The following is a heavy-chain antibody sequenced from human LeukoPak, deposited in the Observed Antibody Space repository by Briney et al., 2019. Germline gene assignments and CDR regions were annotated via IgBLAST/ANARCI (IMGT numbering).Heavy chain of an antibody. J-gene: IGHJ3*02. Sequence: PSETLSLTCTVSGGSISSYYWSWIRQPPGKRLEWIGNVFYSGYANYNPSLKSRVTISIDTSKNQFSLSLTSVSAADTAVYYCAKEADRADAFDIWGQGTMVTVSS. CDR3: AKEADRADAFDI. CDR1: GGSISSYY. D-gene: IGHD3-10*01. CDR2: VFYSGYA. V-gene: IGHV4-59*01.